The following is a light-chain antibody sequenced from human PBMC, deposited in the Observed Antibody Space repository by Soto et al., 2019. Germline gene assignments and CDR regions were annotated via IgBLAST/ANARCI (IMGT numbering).Light chain of an antibody. CDR1: SSDVGGYRL. CDR2: EVT. J-gene: IGLJ7*01. Sequence: QSVLTQPASVSGSPGQSITISCIGTSSDVGGYRLVSWYQQHPDKAPKLIIYEVTDRPSGVSSRFSGSKSGNTASLTISGLQLEDEADYYCCSYAGSRSLVFGGGTQLTVL. CDR3: CSYAGSRSLV. V-gene: IGLV2-23*02.